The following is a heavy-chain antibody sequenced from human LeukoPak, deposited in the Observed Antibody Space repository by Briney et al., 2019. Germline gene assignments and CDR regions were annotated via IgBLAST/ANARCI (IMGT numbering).Heavy chain of an antibody. Sequence: GGSLRLSCAASGFTFTDHWMSWVRQAPGKGLEWVANINEDGSEKYYVDSVKGRFTISRDNAKKSLYLQMNSLRAEDTAVYYCARDLVDYDFWSGYSDYWGQGTLVTVSS. J-gene: IGHJ4*02. CDR3: ARDLVDYDFWSGYSDY. D-gene: IGHD3-3*01. CDR2: INEDGSEK. V-gene: IGHV3-7*01. CDR1: GFTFTDHW.